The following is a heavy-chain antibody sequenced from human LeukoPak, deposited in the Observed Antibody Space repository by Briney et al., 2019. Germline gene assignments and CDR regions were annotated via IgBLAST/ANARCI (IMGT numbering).Heavy chain of an antibody. CDR1: GFTFSSYE. CDR3: AREGYYGSVSDY. Sequence: PGGSLRLSCAASGFTFSSYEMNWVRQAPGKGLEWVSYISSSGSTIYYADSVKGRFTISRDNAKNSLYLQMNSLRAEDTAVYYCAREGYYGSVSDYWGQGTPVTVSP. V-gene: IGHV3-48*03. J-gene: IGHJ4*02. CDR2: ISSSGSTI. D-gene: IGHD3-10*01.